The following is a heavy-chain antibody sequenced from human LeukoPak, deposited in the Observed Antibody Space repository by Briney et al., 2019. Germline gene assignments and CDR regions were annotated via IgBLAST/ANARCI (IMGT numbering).Heavy chain of an antibody. D-gene: IGHD4-17*01. J-gene: IGHJ4*02. CDR3: ARDLATVTTYGPFDY. Sequence: PGGSLRLSCAASGFAFSSNWMHWVRQAPGKGLVWVSRINPDGSTTDYADSVKGRFTISRDNAKNSLYLQMNSLRAEDTAVYYCARDLATVTTYGPFDYWGQGTLVTVSS. CDR1: GFAFSSNW. V-gene: IGHV3-74*01. CDR2: INPDGSTT.